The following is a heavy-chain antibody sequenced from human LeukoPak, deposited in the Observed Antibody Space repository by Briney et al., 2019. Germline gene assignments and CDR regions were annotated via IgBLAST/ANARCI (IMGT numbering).Heavy chain of an antibody. Sequence: GASVKVSCKASGGTFSSYAISWVRQAPGQGLEWMGRIIPILDIANYAQKFQGRVTITADESTSTAYMELSSLRSEDTAVYYCATQSRTIFGVVIDYWGQGTLVTASS. CDR2: IIPILDIA. CDR1: GGTFSSYA. D-gene: IGHD3-3*01. CDR3: ATQSRTIFGVVIDY. J-gene: IGHJ4*02. V-gene: IGHV1-69*04.